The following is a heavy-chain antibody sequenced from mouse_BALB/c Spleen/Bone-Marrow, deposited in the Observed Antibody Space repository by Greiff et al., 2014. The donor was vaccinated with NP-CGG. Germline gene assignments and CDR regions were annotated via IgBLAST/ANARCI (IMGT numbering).Heavy chain of an antibody. CDR3: ARDDYDDYYAMDY. D-gene: IGHD2-4*01. CDR2: IDPANGNT. J-gene: IGHJ4*01. CDR1: GFNIKDTY. V-gene: IGHV14-3*02. Sequence: EVQLQQSGAELVKPGASVKLSCTASGFNIKDTYMHWVKQRPEQGLEWIGRIDPANGNTKYDPKFQDKATITTDKSSNTAYLQLSSLTSEDTAVYYCARDDYDDYYAMDYWGQGTSVTVSS.